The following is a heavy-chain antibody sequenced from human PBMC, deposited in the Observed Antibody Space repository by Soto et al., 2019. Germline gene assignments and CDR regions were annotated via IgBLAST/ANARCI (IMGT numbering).Heavy chain of an antibody. Sequence: SETLSLTCTVSGGSISSYYWSWIRQPPGKGLEWIGYIYYSGSTNYNPSLKSRVTISVDTSKNQFSLKLTSVTAADTAVYYCARHRYQQQLDYWGQGTLVTVSS. J-gene: IGHJ4*02. CDR2: IYYSGST. CDR1: GGSISSYY. CDR3: ARHRYQQQLDY. V-gene: IGHV4-59*08. D-gene: IGHD6-13*01.